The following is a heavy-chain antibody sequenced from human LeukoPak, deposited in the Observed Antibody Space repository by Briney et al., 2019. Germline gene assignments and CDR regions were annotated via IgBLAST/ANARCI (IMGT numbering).Heavy chain of an antibody. J-gene: IGHJ3*02. CDR2: IYYSGST. D-gene: IGHD3-22*01. CDR3: ARDSTYYYDSSGYAFDI. CDR1: GGSISSYY. V-gene: IGHV4-59*01. Sequence: SETLSLTCTVSGGSISSYYWSWIRQPPGKGLERIGYIYYSGSTNYNPSLKSRVTISVDTSKNQFSLKLSSVTAADTAVYYCARDSTYYYDSSGYAFDIWGQGTMVTVSS.